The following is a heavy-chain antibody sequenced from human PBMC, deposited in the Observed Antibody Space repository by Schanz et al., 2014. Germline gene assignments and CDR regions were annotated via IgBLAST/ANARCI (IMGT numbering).Heavy chain of an antibody. CDR3: ASPTISVAGRLADY. CDR1: GFTVSANY. CDR2: IDYAGST. Sequence: EVQVVESGGGLVQPGGSLRLSCAASGFTVSANYMIWVRQPPGKGLEWVSLIDYAGSTNYADSVKGRMTVSRDTSKNALFLQMNNLRAEDTAVYYCASPTISVAGRLADYWGQGILXAVAS. J-gene: IGHJ4*02. V-gene: IGHV3-66*01. D-gene: IGHD6-19*01.